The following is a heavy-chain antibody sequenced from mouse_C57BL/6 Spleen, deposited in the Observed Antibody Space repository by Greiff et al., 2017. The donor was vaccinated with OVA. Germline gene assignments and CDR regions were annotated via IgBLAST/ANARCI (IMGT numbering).Heavy chain of an antibody. V-gene: IGHV1-42*01. CDR2: INPSTGGT. CDR3: ARRENYDSSFAY. CDR1: GYSFTGYY. Sequence: VHVKQSGPELVKPGASVKISCKASGYSFTGYYMNWVKQSPEKSLEWIGEINPSTGGTTYNQKFKAKATLTVDKSSSTAYMQLKSLTSEDSAVYYCARRENYDSSFAYWGQGTLVTVSA. D-gene: IGHD2-4*01. J-gene: IGHJ3*01.